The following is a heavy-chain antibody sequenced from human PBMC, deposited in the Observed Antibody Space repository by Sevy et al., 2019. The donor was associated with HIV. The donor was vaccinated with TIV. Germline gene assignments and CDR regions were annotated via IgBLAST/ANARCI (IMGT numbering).Heavy chain of an antibody. CDR3: AIDVWVADSSIHFPY. CDR1: GFIFLTSA. Sequence: ASVKVSCKASGFIFLTSAVQWVRQARDQRLEWIGGIVVASDSTTYAEGFQERLTISKDMSTDTVYMHLSSLTSDDTATYFCAIDVWVADSSIHFPYWGQGTLVTVSS. J-gene: IGHJ4*02. D-gene: IGHD3-16*01. V-gene: IGHV1-58*01. CDR2: IVVASDST.